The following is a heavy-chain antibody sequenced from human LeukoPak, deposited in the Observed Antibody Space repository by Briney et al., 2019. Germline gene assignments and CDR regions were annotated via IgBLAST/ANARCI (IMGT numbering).Heavy chain of an antibody. CDR2: ISYDGSNK. J-gene: IGHJ3*02. Sequence: GGSLRLSCAASGFTFSSYGMHWVRQAPGKGLEWVAVISYDGSNKYYADPVKGRFTISRDNSKNTLYLQMNSLRAEDTAVYYCAKGLGVGATRFRAFDIWGQGTMVTVSS. CDR3: AKGLGVGATRFRAFDI. V-gene: IGHV3-30*18. D-gene: IGHD1-26*01. CDR1: GFTFSSYG.